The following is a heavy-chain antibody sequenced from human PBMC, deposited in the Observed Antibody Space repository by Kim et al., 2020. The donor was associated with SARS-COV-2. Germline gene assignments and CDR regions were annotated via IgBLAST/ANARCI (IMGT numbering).Heavy chain of an antibody. V-gene: IGHV3-48*03. CDR1: GFTFSSYE. CDR2: ISSSGSTI. J-gene: IGHJ6*02. CDR3: ARHTRMFLSPYSSSWYYYGMDV. Sequence: GGSLRLSCAASGFTFSSYEMNWVRQAPGKGLEWVSYISSSGSTIYYADSVKGRFTISRDNAKNSLYLQMNSLRAEDTAVYYCARHTRMFLSPYSSSWYYYGMDVWGQGTTVTVSS. D-gene: IGHD6-13*01.